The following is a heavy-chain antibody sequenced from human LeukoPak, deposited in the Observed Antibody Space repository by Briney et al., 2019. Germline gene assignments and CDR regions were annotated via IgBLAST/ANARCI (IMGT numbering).Heavy chain of an antibody. V-gene: IGHV3-23*01. Sequence: GGSLRLSCAASGFTLSSYAMSWVRQAPGKGLEWVSAISGSGGSTYYADSVKGRFTISRDNSKNTLYLQMNSLRAEDTAVYYCARDNDYYDLHYWGQGTLVTVSS. CDR2: ISGSGGST. CDR3: ARDNDYYDLHY. D-gene: IGHD3-22*01. J-gene: IGHJ4*02. CDR1: GFTLSSYA.